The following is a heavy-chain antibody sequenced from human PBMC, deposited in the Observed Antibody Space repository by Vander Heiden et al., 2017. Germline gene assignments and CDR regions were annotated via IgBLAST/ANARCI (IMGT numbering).Heavy chain of an antibody. CDR2: ICYDGSKT. Sequence: QVQLVDPAGGVVQSGRAPRLACAASGAICNTYAMHWVRQATGKGLAWVAPICYDGSKTYYADSVKGRFTISRDNSKNTLYLQMDSLREEDTAVYYCAKEGSGSTRIFYYCGMDVWGQGTTVTVSS. D-gene: IGHD1-26*01. V-gene: IGHV3-30*18. J-gene: IGHJ6*02. CDR3: AKEGSGSTRIFYYCGMDV. CDR1: GAICNTYA.